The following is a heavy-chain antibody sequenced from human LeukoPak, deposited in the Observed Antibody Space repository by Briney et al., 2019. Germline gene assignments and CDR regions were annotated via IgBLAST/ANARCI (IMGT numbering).Heavy chain of an antibody. Sequence: SQTLSLTCTVSGGSISSGSYDWSWIRQPAGKGLEWIGRIYTSGSTNYNPSLKRRVTISVDTSKNQFSLKLSSVTAADTAVYYCARGYYDFWSGYPSFDYWGQGTLVTVSS. J-gene: IGHJ4*02. CDR1: GGSISSGSYD. V-gene: IGHV4-61*02. CDR3: ARGYYDFWSGYPSFDY. CDR2: IYTSGST. D-gene: IGHD3-3*01.